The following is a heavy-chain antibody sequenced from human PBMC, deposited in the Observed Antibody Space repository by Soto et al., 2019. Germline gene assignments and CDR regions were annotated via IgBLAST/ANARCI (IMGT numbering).Heavy chain of an antibody. CDR2: IYHSGST. Sequence: SETLSLTCAVSGGSISSGGYSWSWIRQPPGKGLEWIGCIYHSGSTYYNPSLKSRVTISVDRSKNQFSLKLSSVTAADTAVYYCARGRGYYDSSGYYHPYYFDYWGQGTLVTVSS. J-gene: IGHJ4*02. D-gene: IGHD3-22*01. CDR3: ARGRGYYDSSGYYHPYYFDY. V-gene: IGHV4-30-2*01. CDR1: GGSISSGGYS.